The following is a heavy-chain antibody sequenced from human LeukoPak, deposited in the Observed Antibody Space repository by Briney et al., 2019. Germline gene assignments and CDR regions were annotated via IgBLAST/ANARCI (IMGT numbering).Heavy chain of an antibody. CDR2: TYYRSKWYN. V-gene: IGHV6-1*01. CDR3: ARAYYDILTGYYYFDY. Sequence: SQTLSLTCAISGDSVSSNSAAWNWIRQSPSRGLEWLGRTYYRSKWYNDYAVSVKSRITINPGTSKNQFSLQLNSVTPEDTAVYYCARAYYDILTGYYYFDYWGQGTLVTVSS. CDR1: GDSVSSNSAA. J-gene: IGHJ4*02. D-gene: IGHD3-9*01.